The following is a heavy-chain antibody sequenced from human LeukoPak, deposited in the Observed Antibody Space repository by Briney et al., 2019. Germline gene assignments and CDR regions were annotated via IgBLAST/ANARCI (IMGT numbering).Heavy chain of an antibody. D-gene: IGHD3-22*01. CDR1: GGSISSGSYY. J-gene: IGHJ3*02. Sequence: SETLSLTCTVSGGSISSGSYYWSWIRQPAGKGLEWIGHIYTSGSTNYNPSLKGRVTISVDTSKNQFSLKLSSVTAADTAVYYCARGDGYYDSSGYYDIWGQGTMVTVSS. V-gene: IGHV4-61*09. CDR2: IYTSGST. CDR3: ARGDGYYDSSGYYDI.